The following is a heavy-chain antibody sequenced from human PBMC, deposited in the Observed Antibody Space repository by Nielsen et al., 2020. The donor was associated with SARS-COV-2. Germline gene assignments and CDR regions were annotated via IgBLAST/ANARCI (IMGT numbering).Heavy chain of an antibody. Sequence: SETLSLTCAISGASVSSSSAAWNWIRQSPSRGLEWLGRTYYRSKWYNDYAVSVKSRITINPDTSKNQFSLHLNSVTPEDTAVYYCARARGAYGDYYYYYYTYVWGKGTTVTVSS. V-gene: IGHV6-1*01. J-gene: IGHJ6*03. D-gene: IGHD4-17*01. CDR3: ARARGAYGDYYYYYYTYV. CDR2: TYYRSKWYN. CDR1: GASVSSSSAA.